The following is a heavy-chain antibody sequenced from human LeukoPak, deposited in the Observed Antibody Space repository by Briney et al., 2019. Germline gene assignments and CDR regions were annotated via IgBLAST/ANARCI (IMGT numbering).Heavy chain of an antibody. Sequence: GGSLRLSCAASGFPFNSYDMSWVRQAPGEGLEWVSVISSSGGNIYYADSVRGRFTISRDNSKNTLYLQMNSLRAEDTAVYYCAKPYNPGSGSYDYWGQGTLVTVSS. J-gene: IGHJ4*02. D-gene: IGHD3-10*01. CDR2: ISSSGGNI. V-gene: IGHV3-23*01. CDR3: AKPYNPGSGSYDY. CDR1: GFPFNSYD.